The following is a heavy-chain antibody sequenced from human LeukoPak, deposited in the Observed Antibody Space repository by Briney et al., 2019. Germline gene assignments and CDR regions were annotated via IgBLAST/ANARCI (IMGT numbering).Heavy chain of an antibody. V-gene: IGHV1-69*13. CDR1: GGTFSGYA. J-gene: IGHJ4*02. Sequence: ASVKVSCKASGGTFSGYAISWVRQAPGQGLEWMGGIIPIFGTANYAQKFQGRVTITADESTSTAYMELSSLRSEDTAVYYCARSGGLHLYYFDYWGQGTLVTASS. D-gene: IGHD5-24*01. CDR3: ARSGGLHLYYFDY. CDR2: IIPIFGTA.